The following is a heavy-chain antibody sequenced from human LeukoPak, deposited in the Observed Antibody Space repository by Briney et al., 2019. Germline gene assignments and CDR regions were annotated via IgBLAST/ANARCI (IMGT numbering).Heavy chain of an antibody. V-gene: IGHV4-39*01. Sequence: SETLSLTCTVSGGFTSGSNYYWGWIRQPPGKGLEWIGSMVYSGGTYYNPSLKSRVTISVDTSKNQISLKLSSVTAADTAVYFCARHPRYCSSTTCNQNWFDPWGQGTLVTVSS. J-gene: IGHJ5*02. CDR3: ARHPRYCSSTTCNQNWFDP. CDR2: MVYSGGT. D-gene: IGHD2-2*01. CDR1: GGFTSGSNYY.